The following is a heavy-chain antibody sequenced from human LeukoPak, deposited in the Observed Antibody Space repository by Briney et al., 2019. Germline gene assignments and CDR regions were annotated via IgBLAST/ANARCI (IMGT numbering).Heavy chain of an antibody. CDR1: GGSISNYC. V-gene: IGHV4-4*09. J-gene: IGHJ5*02. CDR3: ATSYDAKTAPYDL. D-gene: IGHD3-3*01. Sequence: SETLSLTCTVSGGSISNYCWSWVRQPPGKGLEWIGFIYTSGSSDYNPSLKSRVTMSVDTSKNQVSMELRFLTAADTAPYYCATSYDAKTAPYDLWGQGTLVTVSS. CDR2: IYTSGSS.